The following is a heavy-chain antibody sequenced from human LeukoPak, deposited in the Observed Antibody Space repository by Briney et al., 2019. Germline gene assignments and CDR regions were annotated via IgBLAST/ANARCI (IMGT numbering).Heavy chain of an antibody. D-gene: IGHD2-2*02. V-gene: IGHV3-21*01. J-gene: IGHJ4*02. CDR3: ARDRAIHLFDY. Sequence: GGSLRLSRAASGFTFSSYSLNWVRQAPGKGLEWVSSISSSSRYIYYADSLKGRFTISRDNAKNSLYLQMNSLRAEDTAVYYCARDRAIHLFDYWGQGTLVTVSS. CDR2: ISSSSRYI. CDR1: GFTFSSYS.